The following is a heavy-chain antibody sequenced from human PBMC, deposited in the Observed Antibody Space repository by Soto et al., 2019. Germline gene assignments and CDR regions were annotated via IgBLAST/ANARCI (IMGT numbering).Heavy chain of an antibody. D-gene: IGHD2-15*01. V-gene: IGHV1-69*13. Sequence: GASMKVSLKASGGTFSSYAIRWVRKAPGQGLEWMGGIIPIFGTANYAQKFQGRVTITADESTSTAYMELSSLRSEDTAVYYCAREYGGNTQFDYWGQGALVTVSS. CDR3: AREYGGNTQFDY. J-gene: IGHJ4*02. CDR1: GGTFSSYA. CDR2: IIPIFGTA.